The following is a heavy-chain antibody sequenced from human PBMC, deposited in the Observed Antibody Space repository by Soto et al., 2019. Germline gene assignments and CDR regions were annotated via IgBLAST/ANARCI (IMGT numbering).Heavy chain of an antibody. CDR1: GYTFTSYC. Sequence: ASVNVSCKASGYTFTSYCISWVRQAPGQGLEWMGWISAYNGNTNYAQKLQGRVTMTTDTSTSTAYMELRSLRSDDTAVYYCARDLTSDYYDSSGYGDAFDIWGQGTMVTVSS. CDR3: ARDLTSDYYDSSGYGDAFDI. D-gene: IGHD3-22*01. CDR2: ISAYNGNT. V-gene: IGHV1-18*01. J-gene: IGHJ3*02.